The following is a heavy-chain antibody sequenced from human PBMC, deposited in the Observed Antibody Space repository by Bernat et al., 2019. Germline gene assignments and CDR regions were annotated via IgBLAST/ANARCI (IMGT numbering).Heavy chain of an antibody. CDR2: INPSGGST. Sequence: QVQLVQSGAEVKKPGASVKVSCKASGYTFTSYYMHWVRQAPGQGLEWMGIINPSGGSTSYAQKFQGRVTMTRVTSTTTVYMELSSLTSEDTAVYYCARSITLVRGVVLWELDYWGQGTLVTVSS. V-gene: IGHV1-46*03. J-gene: IGHJ4*02. CDR3: ARSITLVRGVVLWELDY. CDR1: GYTFTSYY. D-gene: IGHD3-10*01.